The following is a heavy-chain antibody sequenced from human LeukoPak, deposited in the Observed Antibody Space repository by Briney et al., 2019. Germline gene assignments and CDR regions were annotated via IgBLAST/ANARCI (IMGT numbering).Heavy chain of an antibody. V-gene: IGHV3-7*01. CDR1: GFTFSSYW. CDR2: IKQDGSEK. CDR3: ARDRIELWLRRGLDAFDI. Sequence: GGSLRLSCAASGFTFSSYWMSWVRQAPGKGLEWVANIKQDGSEKYYVDSVKGRFTISRDNAKNSLYLQMNSLRAEDTAVYYRARDRIELWLRRGLDAFDIWGQGTMVTVSS. D-gene: IGHD5-18*01. J-gene: IGHJ3*02.